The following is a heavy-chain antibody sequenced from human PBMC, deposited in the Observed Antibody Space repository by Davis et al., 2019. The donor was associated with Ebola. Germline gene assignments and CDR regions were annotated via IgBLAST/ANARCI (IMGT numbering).Heavy chain of an antibody. CDR1: GFTVSSNY. Sequence: PGGSLRLSCAASGFTVSSNYMSWVRQAPGKGLEWLSYITNGGSTNSYADSVKGRFTVSRDNAKNSLYLQMNSLRDEDTAVYYCARGGFLEWLPPYGYLDLWGRGTLVTVSS. J-gene: IGHJ2*01. D-gene: IGHD3-3*01. CDR3: ARGGFLEWLPPYGYLDL. CDR2: ITNGGSTN. V-gene: IGHV3-48*02.